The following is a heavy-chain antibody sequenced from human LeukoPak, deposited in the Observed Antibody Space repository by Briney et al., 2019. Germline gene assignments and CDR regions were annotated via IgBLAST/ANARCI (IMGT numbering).Heavy chain of an antibody. CDR1: GFTFSSYA. Sequence: GGSLRLSCAASGFTFSSYAMSWVRQAPGKGLGWVPVISGSGGTTYYADAVKGRFTISRDNSKNTLYLQIASLRAEDTAVYYCAKGGGQLQQFGVYLDYWGQGTLVTVSS. J-gene: IGHJ4*02. D-gene: IGHD2-2*01. CDR2: ISGSGGTT. V-gene: IGHV3-23*01. CDR3: AKGGGQLQQFGVYLDY.